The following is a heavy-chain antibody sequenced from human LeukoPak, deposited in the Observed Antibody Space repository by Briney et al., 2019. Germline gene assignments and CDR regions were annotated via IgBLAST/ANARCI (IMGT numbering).Heavy chain of an antibody. J-gene: IGHJ2*01. D-gene: IGHD6-19*01. Sequence: ASVKVXCKASGYTFTSYGISWVRQAPGQGLEWMGWISAYNGNTNYAQKLQGRVTMTTDTSTSTAYMELRSLRSDDTAVYYCARGYSSGWYWANWYFDLWGRGTLVTVSS. CDR3: ARGYSSGWYWANWYFDL. V-gene: IGHV1-18*01. CDR1: GYTFTSYG. CDR2: ISAYNGNT.